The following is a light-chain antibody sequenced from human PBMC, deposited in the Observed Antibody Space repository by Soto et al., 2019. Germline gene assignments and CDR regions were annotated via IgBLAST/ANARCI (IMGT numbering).Light chain of an antibody. CDR1: QSVSSSY. Sequence: PGERATLSCRASQSVSSSYLAWYQQKPGQAPRLLIYGASSRATGIPDRFSGSGSGTDFTLTINRLEPEDFAVYYCQQYDNSPQVTFGQGTRLEIK. CDR3: QQYDNSPQVT. CDR2: GAS. V-gene: IGKV3-20*01. J-gene: IGKJ5*01.